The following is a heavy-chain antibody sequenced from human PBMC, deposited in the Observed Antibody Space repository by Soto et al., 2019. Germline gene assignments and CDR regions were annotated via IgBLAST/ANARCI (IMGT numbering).Heavy chain of an antibody. CDR3: AAVRQNCSGGSCYERYYYYGMDV. D-gene: IGHD2-15*01. CDR1: GFTFTSSA. J-gene: IGHJ6*02. CDR2: IVVGSGNT. Sequence: QMQLVQSGPEVKKPGTSVKVSCKASGFTFTSSAVQWVRQARGQRLEWIGWIVVGSGNTNYAQKFQERVTITRDMSTSTAYMEMSSLRSEDTAVYYCAAVRQNCSGGSCYERYYYYGMDVWGQGTTVTVSS. V-gene: IGHV1-58*01.